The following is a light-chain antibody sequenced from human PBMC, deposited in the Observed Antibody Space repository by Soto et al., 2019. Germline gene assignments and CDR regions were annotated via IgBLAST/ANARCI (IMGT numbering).Light chain of an antibody. V-gene: IGLV2-14*01. CDR3: SSYTTSSTLV. CDR2: DVS. CDR1: SSDVGGYNS. Sequence: QSALTQPASVSGSPGQSITISCTGTSSDVGGYNSVSWYQQHPGKAPKLMIYDVSNRPSGVSDRFSGSKSANTASLTVSGLQAEDEADYYCSSYTTSSTLVFGGGTKLTVL. J-gene: IGLJ2*01.